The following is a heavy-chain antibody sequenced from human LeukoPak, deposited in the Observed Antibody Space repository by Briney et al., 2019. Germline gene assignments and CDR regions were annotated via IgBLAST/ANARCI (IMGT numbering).Heavy chain of an antibody. D-gene: IGHD3-3*01. Sequence: GASVKVSCKASGYTFTGHYIHWARQAPGQGLEWMGWINCNSGGTNYAQKFQGRVTMTRDTSITTVYMELSRLRSDDTAVYYCVRNDFWSGYYDYWGQGTLVTVSS. J-gene: IGHJ4*02. CDR2: INCNSGGT. CDR3: VRNDFWSGYYDY. V-gene: IGHV1-2*02. CDR1: GYTFTGHY.